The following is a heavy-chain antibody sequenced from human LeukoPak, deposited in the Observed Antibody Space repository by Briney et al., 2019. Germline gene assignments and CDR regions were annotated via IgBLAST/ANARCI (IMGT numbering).Heavy chain of an antibody. CDR2: INPNSGGT. CDR1: GYTFTGYF. V-gene: IGHV1-2*04. CDR3: ARDRRYYYDSSGYTTFDY. D-gene: IGHD3-22*01. Sequence: ASVKVSCKASGYTFTGYFMHWVRQAPGQGLEWMGCINPNSGGTNYAQKFQGWVTMTTDTSTSTAYMELRSLRSDDTAVYYCARDRRYYYDSSGYTTFDYWGQGTLVTVSS. J-gene: IGHJ4*02.